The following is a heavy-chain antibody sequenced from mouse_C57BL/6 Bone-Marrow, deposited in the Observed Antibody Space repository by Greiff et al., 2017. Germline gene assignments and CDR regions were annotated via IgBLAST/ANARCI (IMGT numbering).Heavy chain of an antibody. Sequence: EVQLVQPGGGLVQPGASLKLSCESSEYEFPSHDMPWVRKTPEKSLELVAAINSNGGSTYYHDTMGSRYTIAIDNTTKTPYMQLSSLRSEDTALYYGARQLSGKYDYAMDYWGQGTSVTVSS. CDR3: ARQLSGKYDYAMDY. CDR1: EYEFPSHD. J-gene: IGHJ4*01. V-gene: IGHV5-2*01. CDR2: INSNGGST. D-gene: IGHD1-3*01.